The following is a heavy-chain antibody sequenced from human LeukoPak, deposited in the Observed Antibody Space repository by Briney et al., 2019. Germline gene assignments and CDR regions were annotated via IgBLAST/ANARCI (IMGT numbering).Heavy chain of an antibody. CDR1: GFIFTSNR. D-gene: IGHD3-16*01. Sequence: QPGGSLRLSCAASGFIFTSNRMNCVRQAPGKGLEWVANIKHDGSERIYVDSVKGRFTISRDNAKDSVYLQMNSLRAEDTAVYYCTRGLGEHGGVSDRWGQGTLVTVSS. CDR3: TRGLGEHGGVSDR. V-gene: IGHV3-7*01. CDR2: IKHDGSER. J-gene: IGHJ5*02.